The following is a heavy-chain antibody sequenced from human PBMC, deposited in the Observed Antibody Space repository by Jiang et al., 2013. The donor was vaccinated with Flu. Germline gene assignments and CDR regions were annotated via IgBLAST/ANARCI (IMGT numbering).Heavy chain of an antibody. CDR3: ARPPLSSSHGEDLDY. CDR2: ISSSSSTI. V-gene: IGHV3-48*02. Sequence: VQLVESGGGLVQPGGSLRLSCAASGFTFSSYSMNWVRQAPGKGLEWVSYISSSSSTIYYADSVKGRFTISRDNAKNSLYLQMNSLRDEDTAVYYCARPPLSSSHGEDLDYVGQGTLVTVSS. J-gene: IGHJ4*02. CDR1: GFTFSSYS. D-gene: IGHD6-6*01.